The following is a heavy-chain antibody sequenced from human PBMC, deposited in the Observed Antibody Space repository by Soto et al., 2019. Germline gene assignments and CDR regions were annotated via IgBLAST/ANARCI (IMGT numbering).Heavy chain of an antibody. CDR2: IYHSGST. V-gene: IGHV4-4*02. Sequence: SETLSLTCAVSSGSISSSNWWSWVRQPPGKGLEWIGEIYHSGSTNYNPSLKSRVTISVDKSKNQFSLKLSSVTAADTAVYYCASIHNKGYYYYYMDVWGKGTTVTVSS. CDR3: ASIHNKGYYYYYMDV. J-gene: IGHJ6*03. CDR1: SGSISSSNW. D-gene: IGHD1-20*01.